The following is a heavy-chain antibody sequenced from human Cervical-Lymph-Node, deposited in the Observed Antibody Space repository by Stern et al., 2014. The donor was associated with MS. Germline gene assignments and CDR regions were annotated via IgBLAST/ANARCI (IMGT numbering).Heavy chain of an antibody. CDR1: GASITSGFHY. CDR3: AREGDHDRPGPPDY. V-gene: IGHV4-31*03. CDR2: IYSNGNT. J-gene: IGHJ4*02. Sequence: VQLVESGPGLVKPSQTLSLTCTVSGASITSGFHYWTWIRQHPGRGLEWIGYIYSNGNTNYNSSLSSRLIMSLDTSKNQFSLKLTSVTAADTAVYYCAREGDHDRPGPPDYWGQGTLVTVSS.